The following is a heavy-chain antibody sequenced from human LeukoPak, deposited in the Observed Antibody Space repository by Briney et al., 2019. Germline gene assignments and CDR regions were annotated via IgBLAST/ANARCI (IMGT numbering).Heavy chain of an antibody. D-gene: IGHD5-18*01. V-gene: IGHV1-8*03. Sequence: ASVKVSCKASGYTFTSYDINWVRQATGQGLEWMGWMNPNSGNTGYAQKFQGRVTITRNTSISTAYMELSSLRSEDTAVYYCARAGIQLWYTPFDYWGQGTLVTVSS. J-gene: IGHJ4*02. CDR1: GYTFTSYD. CDR3: ARAGIQLWYTPFDY. CDR2: MNPNSGNT.